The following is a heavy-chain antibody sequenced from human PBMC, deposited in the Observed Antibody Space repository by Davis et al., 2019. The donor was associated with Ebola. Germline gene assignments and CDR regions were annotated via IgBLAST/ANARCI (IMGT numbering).Heavy chain of an antibody. J-gene: IGHJ4*02. D-gene: IGHD2-8*01. CDR1: GIPVNTHA. CDR2: ISISGDSR. CDR3: AKDWTVARGVYDYFEK. V-gene: IGHV3-23*01. Sequence: GGSLRLSCSVSGIPVNTHAMCWVRQAPGKGLEWVSTISISGDSRYYADSVKGRFTISRDNSKNILYLQMNTRTADDAGVYYCAKDWTVARGVYDYFEKWGLGTRVTVSS.